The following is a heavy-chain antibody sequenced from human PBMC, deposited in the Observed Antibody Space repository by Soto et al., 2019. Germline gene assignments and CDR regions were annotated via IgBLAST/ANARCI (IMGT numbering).Heavy chain of an antibody. CDR3: ARSGYSYGPNPLLY. J-gene: IGHJ4*02. Sequence: SETLSLTCTVSGGSISSYYWSWIRQPPGKGLEWIGYIYYSGSTNYNPSLKSRVTISVDTSKNQFSLKLSSVTAADTAVYYCARSGYSYGPNPLLYWGQGTLVTVSS. CDR2: IYYSGST. V-gene: IGHV4-59*01. D-gene: IGHD5-18*01. CDR1: GGSISSYY.